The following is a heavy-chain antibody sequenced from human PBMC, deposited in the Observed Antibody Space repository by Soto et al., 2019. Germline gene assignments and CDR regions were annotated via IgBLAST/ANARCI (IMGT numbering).Heavy chain of an antibody. J-gene: IGHJ4*02. Sequence: PGGSLRLSCTASGFTFGDYAMSWFRQAPGKGLEWVGFIRSKAYGGTTEYAASVKGRFTISRDDSKSIAYLQMNSLKTEDTAVYYCTRDGFITMVRGVIIAADYWGQGTLVTVS. CDR3: TRDGFITMVRGVIIAADY. CDR1: GFTFGDYA. D-gene: IGHD3-10*01. V-gene: IGHV3-49*03. CDR2: IRSKAYGGTT.